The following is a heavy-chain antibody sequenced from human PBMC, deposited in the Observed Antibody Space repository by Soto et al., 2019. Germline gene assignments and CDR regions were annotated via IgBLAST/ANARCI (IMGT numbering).Heavy chain of an antibody. J-gene: IGHJ4*02. D-gene: IGHD6-19*01. Sequence: SETLSLTCTVSCGSISSSSYYWGWIRQPPGKGLEWIGSIYYSGSTYYNPSLKGRVTISVDTSKNQFSLKLSSVTAADTAVYYCARQGQWLDFDYWGQGTLVTVSS. CDR3: ARQGQWLDFDY. V-gene: IGHV4-39*01. CDR1: CGSISSSSYY. CDR2: IYYSGST.